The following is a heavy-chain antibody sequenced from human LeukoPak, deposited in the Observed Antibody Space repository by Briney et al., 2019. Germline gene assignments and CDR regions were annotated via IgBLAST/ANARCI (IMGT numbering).Heavy chain of an antibody. CDR1: GDTSGSYA. CDR3: ARARSRITFGGIRHASDI. J-gene: IGHJ3*02. D-gene: IGHD3-16*01. V-gene: IGHV1-69*04. Sequence: GASVKVSCKASGDTSGSYAMNWVRQAPGQGLEWVARIIPLLGMTNHAQKLQGRVTVNADTSTNTVYMELSSLRPDDTAVYYCARARSRITFGGIRHASDIWGQGTLVTVSS. CDR2: IIPLLGMT.